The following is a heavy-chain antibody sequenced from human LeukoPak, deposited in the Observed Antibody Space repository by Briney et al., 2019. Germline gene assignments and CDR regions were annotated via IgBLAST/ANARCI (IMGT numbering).Heavy chain of an antibody. CDR2: IIPILGIA. Sequence: EASVKVSCKASGGTFSSYTISWVRQAPGQGLEWMGRIIPILGIANYAQKFQGRVTITADKSTSTAYMELSSLRSEDTAVYYCARCPPTLLNYHYYMDVWGKGTTVTVSS. J-gene: IGHJ6*03. CDR1: GGTFSSYT. CDR3: ARCPPTLLNYHYYMDV. V-gene: IGHV1-69*02.